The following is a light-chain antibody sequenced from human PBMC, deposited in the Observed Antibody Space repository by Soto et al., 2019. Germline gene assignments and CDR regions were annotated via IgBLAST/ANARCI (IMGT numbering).Light chain of an antibody. J-gene: IGKJ2*01. Sequence: ETVMTQSPATLSVSPGERATLSCRASQSINSDLAWYQQKPGQAPRLLIYGASTRATGIPARFSGSGSGTEFTLTISSLQSEDFAVYYCQQYNNWPPRNTFGQGTKLEIK. V-gene: IGKV3-15*01. CDR3: QQYNNWPPRNT. CDR1: QSINSD. CDR2: GAS.